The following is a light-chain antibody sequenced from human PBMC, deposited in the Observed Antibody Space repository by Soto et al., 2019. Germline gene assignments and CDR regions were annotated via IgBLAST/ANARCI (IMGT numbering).Light chain of an antibody. J-gene: IGKJ4*01. V-gene: IGKV1-27*01. Sequence: DIQMTQYPSSLSASVGDRVTITCRASLPISNYLACYQQKPGKIPNLLIYAASTLQASVPSRVSRSGSVTHFTLTVSILQPEAVAVYYSQTSNRAALPFGGGTTLEIK. CDR2: AAS. CDR3: QTSNRAALP. CDR1: LPISNY.